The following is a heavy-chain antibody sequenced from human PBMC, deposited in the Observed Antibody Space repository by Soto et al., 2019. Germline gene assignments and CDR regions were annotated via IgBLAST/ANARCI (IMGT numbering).Heavy chain of an antibody. V-gene: IGHV2-70*11. CDR2: SDWDDDK. CDR3: ARTPAYCSGGSCYDVNYYYYGMDV. Sequence: GPTLVNPTKTLTLGNTFSGFSLSTSGICVSWIRQPPGKALGWLARSDWDDDKYYSTSLKTRLTISKDTSKNQVVLTMTNMDPGDTATYYCARTPAYCSGGSCYDVNYYYYGMDVWGQGTTVTVSS. CDR1: GFSLSTSGIC. D-gene: IGHD2-15*01. J-gene: IGHJ6*02.